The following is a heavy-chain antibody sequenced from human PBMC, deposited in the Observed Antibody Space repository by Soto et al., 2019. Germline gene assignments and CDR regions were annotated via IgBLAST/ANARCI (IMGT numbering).Heavy chain of an antibody. J-gene: IGHJ6*02. D-gene: IGHD3-16*02. CDR3: ARDNGDYYYYGMDV. V-gene: IGHV1-2*04. CDR1: GYTFTGYY. CDR2: INPNSGGT. Sequence: ASLKVSCKASGYTFTGYYMHWVRQAPGQGLEWMGWINPNSGGTNYAQKFQGWVTMTRDTSISTAYMELSRLRSDDTAVYYCARDNGDYYYYGMDVWGQGTTVTVSS.